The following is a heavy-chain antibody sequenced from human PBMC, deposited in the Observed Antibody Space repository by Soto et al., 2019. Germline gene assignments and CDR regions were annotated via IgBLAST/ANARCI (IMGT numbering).Heavy chain of an antibody. D-gene: IGHD3-10*01. CDR1: GFTFSNAC. Sequence: EVQLVESGGGLVKPGGSLRLSFAASGFTFSNACMIWVRQAPGKGLEWVGRIKSKTDGGTTDYAAPVKGRFTISRDDSTNTLYLQMNSLKTEDTAVYYCTTDREEALWCGELGYWGQGTLVTVSS. J-gene: IGHJ4*02. V-gene: IGHV3-15*01. CDR3: TTDREEALWCGELGY. CDR2: IKSKTDGGTT.